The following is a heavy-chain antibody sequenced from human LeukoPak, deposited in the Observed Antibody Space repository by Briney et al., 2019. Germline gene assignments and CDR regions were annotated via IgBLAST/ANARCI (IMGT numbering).Heavy chain of an antibody. J-gene: IGHJ4*02. V-gene: IGHV3-7*03. CDR2: IKKDGSEK. CDR1: GFIFSGSW. CDR3: TTDTWYSAGH. D-gene: IGHD2-15*01. Sequence: GGSPRLSCTASGFIFSGSWMAWIRQAPGKGLEWVAIIKKDGSEKYYVDSMKGRFTISGGNAKNSLFLQMNSLRAEDTAIYYCTTDTWYSAGHWGQGTLVTVSS.